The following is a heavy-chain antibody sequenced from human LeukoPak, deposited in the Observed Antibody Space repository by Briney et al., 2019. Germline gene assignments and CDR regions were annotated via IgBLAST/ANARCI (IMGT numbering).Heavy chain of an antibody. CDR2: TYYRSMWYN. V-gene: IGHV6-1*01. J-gene: IGHJ4*02. Sequence: SQTLSLTCAISGDSVTSNSAAWSWIRQSPGRGLEWVGRTYYRSMWYNDYAVSVKSRITINPDTSKNQFSLQLNSVTPEDTAVYYCARWSHYYVSSGSNDYWGQGTLVTVSS. D-gene: IGHD3-22*01. CDR3: ARWSHYYVSSGSNDY. CDR1: GDSVTSNSAA.